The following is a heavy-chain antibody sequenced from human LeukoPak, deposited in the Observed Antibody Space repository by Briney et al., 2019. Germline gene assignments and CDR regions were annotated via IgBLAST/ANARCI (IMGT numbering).Heavy chain of an antibody. CDR2: LYYSGST. J-gene: IGHJ1*01. Sequence: SETLSLTCAASGRSFNSSYWSWIRQPPGKGLQWIGDLYYSGSTIYNPSLKSRVTISVDTSKSQISLRLTSVTAADTAFYYCSRLDRLSVLWGQGTLVTVSS. CDR1: GRSFNSSY. CDR3: SRLDRLSVL. D-gene: IGHD1-14*01. V-gene: IGHV4-59*08.